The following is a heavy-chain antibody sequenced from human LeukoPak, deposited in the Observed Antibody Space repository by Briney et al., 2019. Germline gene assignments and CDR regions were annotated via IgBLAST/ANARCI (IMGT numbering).Heavy chain of an antibody. D-gene: IGHD3-10*02. CDR3: ALFGELVAEYFQH. J-gene: IGHJ1*01. V-gene: IGHV3-23*01. CDR2: ISGSGGST. CDR1: GFTFSSYA. Sequence: GGSLRLSCAASGFTFSSYAMSWVRQAPGKGLEWVSAISGSGGSTHYADSVKGRFTISRDNSKNTLYLQMNSLRAEDTAVYYCALFGELVAEYFQHWGQGTLVTVSS.